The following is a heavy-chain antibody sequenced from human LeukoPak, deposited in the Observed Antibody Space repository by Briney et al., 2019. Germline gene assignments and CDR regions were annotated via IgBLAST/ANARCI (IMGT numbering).Heavy chain of an antibody. V-gene: IGHV3-23*01. Sequence: GGSLRLSCAASGFTFSSYAMSWVRQAPGKVLERVSAISGSGGSTYYADSVKGRFTISRDNSKNTLYLQMHSLRAEDTAVYYCAKEIAVAGILFQHWGQGTLVTVSS. CDR1: GFTFSSYA. J-gene: IGHJ1*01. CDR2: ISGSGGST. D-gene: IGHD6-19*01. CDR3: AKEIAVAGILFQH.